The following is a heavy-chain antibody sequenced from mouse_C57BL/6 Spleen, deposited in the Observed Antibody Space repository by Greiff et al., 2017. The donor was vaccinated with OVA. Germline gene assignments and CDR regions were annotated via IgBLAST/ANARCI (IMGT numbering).Heavy chain of an antibody. D-gene: IGHD6-5*01. Sequence: EVKLLESGPGLVKPSQSLSLTCSVTGYSIPSGYYWNWIRQFPGNKLEWMGYISYDGSNNYNPSLKNRISITRDTSKNQFFLKLNSVTTEDTATYYCARYAWGFAYWGQGTLVTVSA. CDR1: GYSIPSGYY. CDR2: ISYDGSN. J-gene: IGHJ3*01. CDR3: ARYAWGFAY. V-gene: IGHV3-6*01.